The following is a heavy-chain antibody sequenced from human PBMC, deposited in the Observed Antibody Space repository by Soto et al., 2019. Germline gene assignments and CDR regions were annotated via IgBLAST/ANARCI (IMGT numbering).Heavy chain of an antibody. Sequence: GGSLRLSCAASGFTFSSYGMHWVRQAPGKGLEWVAVISYDGSNKYYADSVKGRFTISRDNSKNTLYLQMNSLRAEDTAVYYCASNPGYSLLDAFDIWGQGTMVTVS. V-gene: IGHV3-30*03. CDR2: ISYDGSNK. J-gene: IGHJ3*02. CDR1: GFTFSSYG. CDR3: ASNPGYSLLDAFDI. D-gene: IGHD5-18*01.